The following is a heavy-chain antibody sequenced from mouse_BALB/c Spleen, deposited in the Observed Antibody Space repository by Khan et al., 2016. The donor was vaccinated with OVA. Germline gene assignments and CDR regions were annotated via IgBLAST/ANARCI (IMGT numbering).Heavy chain of an antibody. Sequence: QVQLKQSGAELVRPGSSVKISCKASGYAFSSYWMNWVKQRPGQGLEWIGQIYPGDGNTHYNGNFKGQATMTADKSSSTAYMQLSSLKSEDSAVYFCARLGYCLAYWGQGTLVTVSA. J-gene: IGHJ3*01. V-gene: IGHV1-80*01. D-gene: IGHD2-3*01. CDR2: IYPGDGNT. CDR1: GYAFSSYW. CDR3: ARLGYCLAY.